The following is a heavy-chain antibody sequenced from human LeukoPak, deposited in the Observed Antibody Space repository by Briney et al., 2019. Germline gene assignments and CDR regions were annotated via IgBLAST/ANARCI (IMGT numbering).Heavy chain of an antibody. CDR2: IYYSGST. CDR1: GGSISSSNW. Sequence: SGTLSLTCAVSGGSISSSNWWSWVRQHPGKGLEWIGYIYYSGSTYYNPSLKSRVTISVDTSKNQFSLKLSSVTAADTAVYYCALGGSYYRYWGQGTLVTVSS. CDR3: ALGGSYYRY. D-gene: IGHD1-26*01. V-gene: IGHV4-4*02. J-gene: IGHJ4*02.